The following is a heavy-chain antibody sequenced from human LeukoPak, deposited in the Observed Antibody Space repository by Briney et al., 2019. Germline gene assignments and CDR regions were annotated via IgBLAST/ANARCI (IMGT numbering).Heavy chain of an antibody. D-gene: IGHD3-10*01. CDR2: ISSSSSTI. V-gene: IGHV3-48*04. Sequence: GGSLRLSCAASGFTFSSYSMNWVRQAPGKGLEWVSYISSSSSTIYYADSVKGRFTISRDNAKNSLYLQMNSLRAEDTAVYYCCSTPIEYYYGSGSYYNEDYWGQGTLVTVSS. CDR1: GFTFSSYS. J-gene: IGHJ4*02. CDR3: CSTPIEYYYGSGSYYNEDY.